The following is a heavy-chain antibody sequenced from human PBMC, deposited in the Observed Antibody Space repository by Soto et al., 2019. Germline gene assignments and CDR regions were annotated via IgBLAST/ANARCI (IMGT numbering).Heavy chain of an antibody. D-gene: IGHD1-7*01. V-gene: IGHV3-23*01. J-gene: IGHJ6*02. CDR2: ISGSGGST. CDR1: GFTFSSYA. Sequence: EVHLLESGGGLVQPGGSLRLSCAASGFTFSSYAMSWVRQAPGKGLEWVSAISGSGGSTYYADSVKGRFTISRDNSKNTLYLQMNSLRAEDTAVYYCAKVRARTGTRTYYYYGMDVWGQGTTVTVSS. CDR3: AKVRARTGTRTYYYYGMDV.